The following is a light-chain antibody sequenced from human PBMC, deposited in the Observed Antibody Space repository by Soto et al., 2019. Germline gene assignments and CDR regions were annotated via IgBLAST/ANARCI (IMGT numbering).Light chain of an antibody. J-gene: IGKJ5*01. CDR2: RTF. V-gene: IGKV3-20*01. CDR1: QTIASRY. CDR3: QQYDTSPPT. Sequence: EIPLTQSPGTLSLAPGERATLSCRASQTIASRYLAWYQRQPGQAPRLLIYRTFARAPGIPDRFSGGGSGTDFTLTISRLEREDFAVYYCQQYDTSPPTFGQGTRLEIK.